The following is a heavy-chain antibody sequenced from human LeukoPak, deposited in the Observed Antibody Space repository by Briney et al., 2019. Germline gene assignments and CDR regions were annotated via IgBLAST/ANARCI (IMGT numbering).Heavy chain of an antibody. CDR2: INHSGST. CDR3: AKGPKYYFDY. CDR1: GGSFSGYY. V-gene: IGHV4-34*01. Sequence: SETLSLTCAVYGGSFSGYYWSWIRQPPGKGLEWIGEINHSGSTNYNPSLKSRVTISVDTSKNQFSLKLSSVTAADTAVYYCAKGPKYYFDYWGQGTLVTVSS. J-gene: IGHJ4*02.